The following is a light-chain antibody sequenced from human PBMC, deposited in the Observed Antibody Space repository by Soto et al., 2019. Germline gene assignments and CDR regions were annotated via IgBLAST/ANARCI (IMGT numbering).Light chain of an antibody. Sequence: QSVLTQPPSVSAAPGQKVTISCTGSSSNIGSGYDVHWYQQIPGTAPKLLIYGDNNRPSGVPDRFSGSRSGTSASLAITGLQAEDEADYYCQSYDTSLSAHVVFGGGTKLTVL. CDR1: SSNIGSGYD. CDR3: QSYDTSLSAHVV. J-gene: IGLJ2*01. CDR2: GDN. V-gene: IGLV1-40*01.